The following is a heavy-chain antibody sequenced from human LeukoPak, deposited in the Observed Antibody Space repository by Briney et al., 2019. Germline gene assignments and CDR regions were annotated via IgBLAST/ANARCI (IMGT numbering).Heavy chain of an antibody. J-gene: IGHJ4*02. CDR2: IYYSGST. Sequence: SETLSLTCTVSGGPIRSYYWSWIRQPPGKGLEWIGYIYYSGSTNYNPSLKSRVTMSVDTSKNLFSLKLSSVTAADTAVYYCARGRGGFGDLLYLHFDYWGQGTLVTVSS. CDR1: GGPIRSYY. CDR3: ARGRGGFGDLLYLHFDY. D-gene: IGHD3-10*01. V-gene: IGHV4-59*01.